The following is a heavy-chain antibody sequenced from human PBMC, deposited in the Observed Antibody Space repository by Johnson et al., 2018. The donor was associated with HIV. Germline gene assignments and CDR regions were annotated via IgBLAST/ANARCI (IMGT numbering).Heavy chain of an antibody. D-gene: IGHD3-16*02. CDR3: ARGIMITFGGVIPNDAFDI. J-gene: IGHJ3*02. Sequence: VQLVESGGGVVQPGRSLRLSCAASGFTFSSYDMHWVRQATGKGLEWVSAIGTAGDTYYPGSVKGRFTISRENAKNSLYLQMNSLRAGDTAVYYCARGIMITFGGVIPNDAFDIWGQGTMVTVSS. CDR1: GFTFSSYD. V-gene: IGHV3-13*01. CDR2: IGTAGDT.